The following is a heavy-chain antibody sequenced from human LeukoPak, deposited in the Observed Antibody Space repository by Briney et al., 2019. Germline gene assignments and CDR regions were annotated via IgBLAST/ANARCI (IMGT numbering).Heavy chain of an antibody. V-gene: IGHV4-39*01. J-gene: IGHJ4*02. CDR1: GGSISSSSYY. CDR3: ARRGATISTWHYFDY. Sequence: PSETLSLTCTVSGGSISSSSYYWGWIRQPPGEGLEWIGSIYYSGSTYYNPSLKSRVTISVDTSKNQFSLKLSSVTAADTAVYYCARRGATISTWHYFDYWGQGTLVTVSS. D-gene: IGHD5-12*01. CDR2: IYYSGST.